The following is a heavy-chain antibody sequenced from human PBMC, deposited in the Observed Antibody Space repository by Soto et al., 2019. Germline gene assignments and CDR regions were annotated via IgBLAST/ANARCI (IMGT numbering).Heavy chain of an antibody. CDR3: AREGVAAALGLYY. D-gene: IGHD6-13*01. J-gene: IGHJ4*02. CDR2: IYSSGST. CDR1: GGSISSYY. Sequence: SETLSLTCTVSGGSISSYYWSWIRQPAGKGLEWIGRIYSSGSTNYNPSLKSRVTMSVDTSKNQFSLRLSSVTAADTAVYYCAREGVAAALGLYYWGQGTLVTVSS. V-gene: IGHV4-4*07.